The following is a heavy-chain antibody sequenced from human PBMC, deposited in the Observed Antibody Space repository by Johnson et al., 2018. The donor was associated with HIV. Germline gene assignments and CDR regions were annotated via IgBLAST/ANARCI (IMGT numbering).Heavy chain of an antibody. D-gene: IGHD3-22*01. CDR3: VVRFFDSSAFDI. CDR1: GFTVSSNY. V-gene: IGHV3-30-3*01. Sequence: QVQLVESGGGLVQPGGSLRLSCAASGFTVSSNYMSWVRQAPGKGLEWVAFISYDGSNKYYADSVKGRFTISRDNSKNTRFLQMTSLRAEDTAVYYCVVRFFDSSAFDIWGQGTLVTVSS. J-gene: IGHJ3*02. CDR2: ISYDGSNK.